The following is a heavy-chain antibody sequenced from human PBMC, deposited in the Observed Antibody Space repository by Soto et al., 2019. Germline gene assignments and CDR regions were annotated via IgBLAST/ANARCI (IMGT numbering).Heavy chain of an antibody. J-gene: IGHJ6*02. D-gene: IGHD1-26*01. CDR3: ARGRSLVGATTKVNWPNYYYYYGMDV. Sequence: GGSLRLSCAASGFTFSSYGMHWVRQAPGKGLEWVAVIWYDGSNKYYADSVKGRFTISRDNSKNTLYLQMNSLRAEDTAVYYCARGRSLVGATTKVNWPNYYYYYGMDVWGQGTTVTVSS. CDR2: IWYDGSNK. CDR1: GFTFSSYG. V-gene: IGHV3-33*01.